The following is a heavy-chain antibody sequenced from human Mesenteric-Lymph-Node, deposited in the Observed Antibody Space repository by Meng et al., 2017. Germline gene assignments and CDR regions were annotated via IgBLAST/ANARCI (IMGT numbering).Heavy chain of an antibody. CDR1: GFTFSSHS. CDR3: ARSGCSGGSCYAFDI. D-gene: IGHD2-15*01. J-gene: IGHJ3*02. V-gene: IGHV3-64*02. CDR2: ISGNGVNT. Sequence: GESLKISCAGSGFTFSSHSIHWVRQAPGKGLEYVSAISGNGVNTYYADSVKGRFTISRDNSKNTLYLQMGSLRTEDMAVYYCARSGCSGGSCYAFDIWGQGTMVTVSS.